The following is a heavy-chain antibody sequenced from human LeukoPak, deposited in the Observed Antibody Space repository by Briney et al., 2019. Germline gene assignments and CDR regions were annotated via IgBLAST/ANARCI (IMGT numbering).Heavy chain of an antibody. D-gene: IGHD2/OR15-2a*01. Sequence: PGGSLRLSCAASGFTFRDYWIHWVRLAPGKGLVWVGRIDNDGSDTIYADSVKGRFTVSRDNAKNTLFLQMNSLRAEDTAVYSCARGRFSHGFDVWGQGTVVTVSS. CDR3: ARGRFSHGFDV. CDR1: GFTFRDYW. CDR2: IDNDGSDT. J-gene: IGHJ3*01. V-gene: IGHV3-74*01.